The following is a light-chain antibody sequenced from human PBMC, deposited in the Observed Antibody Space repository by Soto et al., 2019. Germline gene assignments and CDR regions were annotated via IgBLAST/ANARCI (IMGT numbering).Light chain of an antibody. CDR3: QQYNNWLWT. CDR2: DAS. Sequence: EIVMTQSPATLSVSPGERATLSCRASQSVSRNVAWYQQKPGQAPRLLIHDASTRATGISLRFSGSGSGTEVTLTISSLQSEDFAVYYCQQYNNWLWTFGQGTKVEIK. V-gene: IGKV3-15*01. CDR1: QSVSRN. J-gene: IGKJ1*01.